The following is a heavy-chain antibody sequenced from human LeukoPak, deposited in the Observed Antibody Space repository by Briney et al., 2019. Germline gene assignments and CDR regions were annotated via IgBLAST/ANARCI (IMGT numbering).Heavy chain of an antibody. V-gene: IGHV3-48*04. Sequence: GGSLRLSCAASRFTFSTYGMHWVRQAPGKGLEWVSYISSSGSTIYYADSVKGRFTISRDNAKNSLYLQMNSLRAEDTAVYYCAELGIPMIGGVWGKGTTVTISS. D-gene: IGHD3-10*02. CDR2: ISSSGSTI. CDR1: RFTFSTYG. J-gene: IGHJ6*04. CDR3: AELGIPMIGGV.